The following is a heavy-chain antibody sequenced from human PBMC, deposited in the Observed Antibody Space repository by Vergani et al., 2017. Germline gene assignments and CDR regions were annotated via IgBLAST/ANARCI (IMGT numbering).Heavy chain of an antibody. V-gene: IGHV3-53*01. D-gene: IGHD3-9*01. J-gene: IGHJ4*02. Sequence: EVQLVESGGGLIQPGGSLRLSCAASGFTVSSNYMSWVRQAPGKGLEWVSVIYSGGSTYYADSVKGRFTISRDNSKNTLYLQMNSLKTEDTAVYYCTTDSEYFDWLLDYWGQGTLVTVSS. CDR1: GFTVSSNY. CDR2: IYSGGST. CDR3: TTDSEYFDWLLDY.